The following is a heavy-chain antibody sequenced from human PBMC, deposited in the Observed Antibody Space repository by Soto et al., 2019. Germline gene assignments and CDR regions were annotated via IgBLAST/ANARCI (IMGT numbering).Heavy chain of an antibody. D-gene: IGHD3-22*01. J-gene: IGHJ1*01. CDR3: ARHYYDSSGYYLKYFQH. Sequence: GSLRLSCAASGFTVSSNYMSWVRQAPGKGLEWVSVIYSGGSTYYADSVKGRFTISRDNSKNTLYLQMNSLRAEDTAVYYCARHYYDSSGYYLKYFQHWGQGTLVTVSS. CDR2: IYSGGST. CDR1: GFTVSSNY. V-gene: IGHV3-53*01.